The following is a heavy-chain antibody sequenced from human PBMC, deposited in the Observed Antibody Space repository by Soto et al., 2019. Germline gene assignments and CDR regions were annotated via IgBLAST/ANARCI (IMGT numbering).Heavy chain of an antibody. J-gene: IGHJ6*02. Sequence: SVKVSCKASGGTFSSYAISWVRQAPGQGLEWMGGIIPIFGTANYAQKFQGRVTITADKSTSTAYMELSSLRSEDTAVYYCARSIDYYGPGSYYTYYYYGMDVWGQGTTITV. D-gene: IGHD3-10*01. CDR1: GGTFSSYA. CDR2: IIPIFGTA. V-gene: IGHV1-69*06. CDR3: ARSIDYYGPGSYYTYYYYGMDV.